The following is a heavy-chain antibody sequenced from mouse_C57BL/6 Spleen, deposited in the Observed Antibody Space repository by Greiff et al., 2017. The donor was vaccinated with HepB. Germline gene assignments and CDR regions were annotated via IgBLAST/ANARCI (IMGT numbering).Heavy chain of an antibody. CDR3: VRQTPVVGSFDY. D-gene: IGHD1-1*01. CDR2: IRSKSNNYAT. CDR1: GFSFNTYA. Sequence: EVQVVESGGGLVQPKGSLKLSCAASGFSFNTYAMNWVRQAPGKGLEWVARIRSKSNNYATYYADSVKDRFTISRDDSESMLYLQMNNLKTEDTAMYYCVRQTPVVGSFDYWGQGTTLTVSS. J-gene: IGHJ2*01. V-gene: IGHV10-1*01.